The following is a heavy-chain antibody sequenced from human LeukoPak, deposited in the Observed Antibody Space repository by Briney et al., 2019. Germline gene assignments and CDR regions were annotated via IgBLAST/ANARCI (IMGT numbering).Heavy chain of an antibody. J-gene: IGHJ5*02. Sequence: GGSLRLSCAASGFTFSSYVMHWVRQAPGKGLEWVSSISSSSSYIYYADSVKGRFTISRDNAKNSLYLQMNSLRAEDTAVYYCARDSNKYPYNWFDPWGQGTLVTVSS. CDR1: GFTFSSYV. V-gene: IGHV3-21*01. CDR3: ARDSNKYPYNWFDP. D-gene: IGHD2-2*02. CDR2: ISSSSSYI.